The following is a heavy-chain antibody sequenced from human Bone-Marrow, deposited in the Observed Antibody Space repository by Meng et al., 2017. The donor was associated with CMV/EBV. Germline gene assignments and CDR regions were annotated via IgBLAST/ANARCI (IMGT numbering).Heavy chain of an antibody. CDR1: GFTFHDYG. D-gene: IGHD5-18*01. Sequence: GESLKISCAASGFTFHDYGMSWVRQAPGKGLEWVSGINWNGGSTGYADSVKGRFTISRDKAKNSLYLQMNSLRAEDTAVYYCASFTAMPSYYYGMDVWGQGTTVTVSS. CDR2: INWNGGST. V-gene: IGHV3-20*04. CDR3: ASFTAMPSYYYGMDV. J-gene: IGHJ6*02.